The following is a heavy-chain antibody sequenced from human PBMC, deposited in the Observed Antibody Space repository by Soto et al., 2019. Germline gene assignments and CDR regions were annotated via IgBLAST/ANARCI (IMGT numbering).Heavy chain of an antibody. J-gene: IGHJ4*01. CDR2: ITASASHS. CDR3: AKGTSSEFLLSFDD. V-gene: IGHV3-23*01. D-gene: IGHD3-10*01. CDR1: GFPSSTYGFSTYA. Sequence: EVQLLQSGGGLVQPGGSLRLSCMASGFPSSTYGFSTYAMTWVRQPPGKGLEWVSVITASASHSYYADSVKGRFTISRDNSRNTLFLPMDSLRADDTAVYFCAKGTSSEFLLSFDDWGHGTLVTVSS.